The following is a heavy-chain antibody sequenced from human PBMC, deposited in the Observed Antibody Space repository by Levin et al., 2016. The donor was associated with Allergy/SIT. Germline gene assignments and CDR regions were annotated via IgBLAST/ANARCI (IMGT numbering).Heavy chain of an antibody. D-gene: IGHD4-23*01. Sequence: PGKGLEWIGSLYYSGSRYYNPSLKSRVTISVDTSKNQFSLNLNSVTAADTAVYYCARDYGGPGYYFDYWGQGTLVTVSS. V-gene: IGHV4-39*01. J-gene: IGHJ4*02. CDR3: ARDYGGPGYYFDY. CDR2: LYYSGSR.